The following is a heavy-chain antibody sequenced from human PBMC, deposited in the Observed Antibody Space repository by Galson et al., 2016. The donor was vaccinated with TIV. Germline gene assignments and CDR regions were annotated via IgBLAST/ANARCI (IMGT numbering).Heavy chain of an antibody. CDR3: PRRGESMSTGFFDL. V-gene: IGHV2-5*02. CDR2: FYWDGEE. D-gene: IGHD5/OR15-5a*01. CDR1: GFSFYTRGVG. J-gene: IGHJ4*02. Sequence: PALVKPTQTLTLTCTFSGFSFYTRGVGVGWIRQPPGKALEWLALFYWDGEERYSPSLRGRVTISTDTSGNEVFLKMTNMDPVDTGPYFCPRRGESMSTGFFDLWGQGSLVTVSS.